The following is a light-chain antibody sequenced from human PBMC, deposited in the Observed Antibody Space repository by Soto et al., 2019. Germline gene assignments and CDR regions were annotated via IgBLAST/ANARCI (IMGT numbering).Light chain of an antibody. CDR1: QSISSW. V-gene: IGKV1-5*03. CDR2: KAS. CDR3: QQYNSLWT. J-gene: IGKJ1*01. Sequence: DIQMTQSPSTLSASVGDRVTITCRASQSISSWLAWYQQKPGKAPKLLIYKASSLESGGPSRFSGSGSGTEFTLTISSLQSDDVATYYCQQYNSLWTFGKGTKVEIK.